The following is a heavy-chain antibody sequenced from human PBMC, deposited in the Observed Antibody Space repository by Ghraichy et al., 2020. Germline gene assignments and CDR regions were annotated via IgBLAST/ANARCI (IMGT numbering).Heavy chain of an antibody. CDR1: GFTFSSYW. V-gene: IGHV3-7*01. J-gene: IGHJ4*02. D-gene: IGHD5-12*01. CDR2: IKQDGSEK. CDR3: ARDLKGMVATSDY. Sequence: GGSLRLSCAASGFTFSSYWMSWVRQAPGKGLELVANIKQDGSEKYYVDSVKGRFTISRDNAKNSLYLQMNSLRAEDTAVYYCARDLKGMVATSDYWGQGNLVTVSS.